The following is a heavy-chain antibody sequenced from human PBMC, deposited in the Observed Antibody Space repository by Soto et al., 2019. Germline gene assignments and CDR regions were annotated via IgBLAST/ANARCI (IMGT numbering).Heavy chain of an antibody. Sequence: QVQLVESGGGVVQPGTSLRLSCAASGFTFKNYGMHWVRQAPGKGLEWVAIVYYDGSNQYYADSVKGRFTISRDNSKNILYLQRNSLGDDDTAMYYCARDLSDYWGQGTLVTVSS. CDR2: VYYDGSNQ. V-gene: IGHV3-33*01. CDR1: GFTFKNYG. J-gene: IGHJ4*02. CDR3: ARDLSDY.